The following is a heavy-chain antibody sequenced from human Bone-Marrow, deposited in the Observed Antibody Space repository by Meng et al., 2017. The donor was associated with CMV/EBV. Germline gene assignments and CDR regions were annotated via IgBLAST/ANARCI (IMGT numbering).Heavy chain of an antibody. Sequence: GESLKISCAASGFTFGDNAMSWVRQAPGKGLEWVSTISGTGDTTYIADSVKGRFTISRDNSKNTLYLQMNSLRAEDTAVYYCAKDACSSTRCHYWYFDLWGRGTLVTASS. CDR1: GFTFGDNA. J-gene: IGHJ2*01. CDR3: AKDACSSTRCHYWYFDL. CDR2: ISGTGDTT. V-gene: IGHV3-23*01. D-gene: IGHD2-2*01.